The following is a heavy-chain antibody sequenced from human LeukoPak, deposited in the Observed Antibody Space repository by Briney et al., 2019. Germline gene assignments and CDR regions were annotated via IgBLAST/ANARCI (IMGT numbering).Heavy chain of an antibody. Sequence: GGSLRLSCAASGFTFSSYGMHWVRQAPGKGLEWVAVIWYDGSNKYYADSVKGRFTVSRDNSGNTLYLQMNSLRAEDTAVYYCARDGLRYSSSWYYFDYWGQGTLVTVSS. D-gene: IGHD6-13*01. V-gene: IGHV3-33*01. CDR3: ARDGLRYSSSWYYFDY. J-gene: IGHJ4*02. CDR2: IWYDGSNK. CDR1: GFTFSSYG.